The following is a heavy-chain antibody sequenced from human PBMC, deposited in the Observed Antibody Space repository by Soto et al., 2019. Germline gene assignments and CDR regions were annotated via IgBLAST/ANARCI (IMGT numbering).Heavy chain of an antibody. D-gene: IGHD3-22*01. CDR2: INHSGRV. Sequence: SETLSLTCAVYGGSFSGHSRTWIRQSPGKGLEWIGDINHSGRVNYSPSLKSRVTISLDTSKNQFSLTLSAVTAADTAMYYCSTRAYDTNGYYRFDPWGQGTLVTVSS. J-gene: IGHJ5*01. V-gene: IGHV4-34*01. CDR1: GGSFSGHS. CDR3: STRAYDTNGYYRFDP.